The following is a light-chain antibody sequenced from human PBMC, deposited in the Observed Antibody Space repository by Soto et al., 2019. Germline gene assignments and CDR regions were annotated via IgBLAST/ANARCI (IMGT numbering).Light chain of an antibody. J-gene: IGKJ5*01. CDR3: QQYNNWPFS. CDR1: QGVTTN. V-gene: IGKV3-15*01. Sequence: EIVMTQSPATLSVSSVERATLFCRAGQGVTTNFAWHQQKSGPSPRLLIYDVSIRATGVPARFSGTGSETDFTLTISGLQSEDSAVYFCQQYNNWPFSFGQGTRLEIK. CDR2: DVS.